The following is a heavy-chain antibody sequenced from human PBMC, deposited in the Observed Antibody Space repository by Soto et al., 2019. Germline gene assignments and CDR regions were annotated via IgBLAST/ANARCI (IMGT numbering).Heavy chain of an antibody. J-gene: IGHJ5*01. D-gene: IGHD1-1*01. CDR2: INHSGST. CDR1: GGSFSGYY. CDR3: ARGRYCPTGRCFPNRFDS. V-gene: IGHV4-34*01. Sequence: SETLSLTCAVYGGSFSGYYWSWIRQPPGKGLEWIGEINHSGSTNYNPSLKSRVTISVDTSKNQFSLNVTSVTAADTAVYFCARGRYCPTGRCFPNRFDSWGQGALVTVSS.